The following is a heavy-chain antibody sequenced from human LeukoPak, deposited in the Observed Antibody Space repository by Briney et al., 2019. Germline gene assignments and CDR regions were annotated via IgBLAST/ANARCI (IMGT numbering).Heavy chain of an antibody. V-gene: IGHV3-7*05. CDR2: IKQDGSEI. Sequence: GGALRLSCAASGFNFNSYWMSWVRPAPGKGRECVANIKQDGSEIYFVDSVKGRFTISRDNAKSSLYLQMNSLRAEDTAVYYCAKNWGATIYYAFDIWVQGTMVTVSS. D-gene: IGHD5-12*01. CDR1: GFNFNSYW. CDR3: AKNWGATIYYAFDI. J-gene: IGHJ3*02.